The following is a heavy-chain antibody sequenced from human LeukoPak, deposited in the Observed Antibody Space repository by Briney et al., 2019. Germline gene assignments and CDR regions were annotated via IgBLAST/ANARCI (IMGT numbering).Heavy chain of an antibody. V-gene: IGHV3-33*01. CDR2: IWYDGSNK. J-gene: IGHJ6*02. CDR1: GFTFSSYG. CDR3: ARDHKVATVYYYYGMDV. Sequence: QPRRSLRLSCAASGFTFSSYGMHWVRQAPGKGLEWVAVIWYDGSNKYYADSVRGRFTISRDNSKNTLYLQMNSLRAEDTAVYYCARDHKVATVYYYYGMDVWGQGTTVTVSS. D-gene: IGHD5-12*01.